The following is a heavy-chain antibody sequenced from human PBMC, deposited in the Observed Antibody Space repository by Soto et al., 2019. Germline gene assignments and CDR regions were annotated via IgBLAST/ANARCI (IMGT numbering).Heavy chain of an antibody. CDR3: AGSTVTTFRLPYYFDY. CDR1: GGSFSGYY. D-gene: IGHD4-17*01. V-gene: IGHV4-34*01. CDR2: INHSGST. Sequence: QVLLQQWGAGLLKPSETLSLTCAVYGGSFSGYYWSWIRQPPGKGLEWIGEINHSGSTNYNPSLKSRVTISVDTSKNQFSLKLSSVTAADTAVYYCAGSTVTTFRLPYYFDYWGQGTLVTVSS. J-gene: IGHJ4*02.